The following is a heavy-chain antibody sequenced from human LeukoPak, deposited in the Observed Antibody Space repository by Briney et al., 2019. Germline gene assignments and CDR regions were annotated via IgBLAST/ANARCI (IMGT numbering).Heavy chain of an antibody. V-gene: IGHV1-2*02. Sequence: ASVKVSCKASGYTFTGYYTHWVRQAPGQGLEWMGWINPNSGGTNYAQKFQGRVIMTRDTSIRTAYMELSRLRSDDTAIYYCARDRTERDFDYWGQGTLVTVSS. CDR2: INPNSGGT. CDR3: ARDRTERDFDY. CDR1: GYTFTGYY. J-gene: IGHJ4*02.